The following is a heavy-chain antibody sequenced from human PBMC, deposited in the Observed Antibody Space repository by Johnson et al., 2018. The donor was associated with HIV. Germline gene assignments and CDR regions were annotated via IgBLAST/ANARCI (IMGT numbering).Heavy chain of an antibody. CDR1: GFTFDDYA. Sequence: VQLVESGGGLVQPGRSLRLSCAASGFTFDDYAMHWVRQAPGKGLEWVSGISGSGGSTYYADSVKGRFTIPRDNSMNTLYLQMNSLRAEDTAVYYCATFGYTSGWIVTDDAFDVWGHGTLVTVSS. J-gene: IGHJ3*01. CDR2: ISGSGGST. V-gene: IGHV3-23*04. D-gene: IGHD6-19*01. CDR3: ATFGYTSGWIVTDDAFDV.